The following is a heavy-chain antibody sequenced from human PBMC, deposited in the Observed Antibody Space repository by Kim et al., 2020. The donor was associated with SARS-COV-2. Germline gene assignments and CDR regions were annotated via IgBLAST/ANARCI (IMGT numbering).Heavy chain of an antibody. CDR2: IYYGGTT. V-gene: IGHV4-39*01. D-gene: IGHD1-26*01. Sequence: SETLSLTCSVSGGSITSSSHYWGWIRQPPGKGLQWIGSIYYGGTTFYNSSLKSRVTISVDTSKHQFSLRLSSVTAADTATYFCARHGRDLLDDTFDIWGQGRMVTVSS. CDR3: ARHGRDLLDDTFDI. CDR1: GGSITSSSHY. J-gene: IGHJ3*02.